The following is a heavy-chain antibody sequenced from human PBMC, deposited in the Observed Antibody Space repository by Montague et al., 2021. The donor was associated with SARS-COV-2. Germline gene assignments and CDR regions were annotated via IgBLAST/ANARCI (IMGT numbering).Heavy chain of an antibody. V-gene: IGHV4-39*01. CDR3: AIQAGDYCDFGGIYDYNGGDV. CDR1: GRSMRSDSFY. CDR2: VLYSGTT. J-gene: IGHJ6*02. D-gene: IGHD4-17*01. Sequence: SHSHSLTYNVSGRSMRSDSFYWVCIRQPPGLSLEWIGYVLYSGTTYYNPSLKGRVTISADTSKNEFFLEMTSVTAADTAVYYCAIQAGDYCDFGGIYDYNGGDVWGQGTMVTVSS.